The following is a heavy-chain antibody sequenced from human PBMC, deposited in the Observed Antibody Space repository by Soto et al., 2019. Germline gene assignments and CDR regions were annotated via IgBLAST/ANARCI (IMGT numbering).Heavy chain of an antibody. CDR2: ISTDGSIT. CDR3: ARDTNGLHY. CDR1: GLIFSNYK. D-gene: IGHD2-8*01. V-gene: IGHV3-74*01. Sequence: GGSLRLSCAASGLIFSNYKMHWVRQAAGKGLVWVSRISTDGSITDYADSVKGRFTVSRDNAKNTLYLQMNSLRVDDTAVYYCARDTNGLHYWGQGTMVTVSS. J-gene: IGHJ4*02.